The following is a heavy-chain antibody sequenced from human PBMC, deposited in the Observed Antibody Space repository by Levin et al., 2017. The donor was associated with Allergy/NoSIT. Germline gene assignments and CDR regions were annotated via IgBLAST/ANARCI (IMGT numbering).Heavy chain of an antibody. Sequence: SETLSLTCAVSGGSISSGGHSWSWIRQPPGKGLEWIGYIYHSGSTYYNPSLKSRVTISVDRSKNQFSLKLSSVTAADTAVYYCARVGRIAAPYFDLWGRGTLVTVSS. J-gene: IGHJ2*01. V-gene: IGHV4-30-2*01. CDR2: IYHSGST. D-gene: IGHD6-6*01. CDR3: ARVGRIAAPYFDL. CDR1: GGSISSGGHS.